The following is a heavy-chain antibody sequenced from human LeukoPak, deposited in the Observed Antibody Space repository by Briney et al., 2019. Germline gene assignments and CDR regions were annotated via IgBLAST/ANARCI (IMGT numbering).Heavy chain of an antibody. CDR1: GGTFSSYA. CDR2: IIPIFGTA. CDR3: AREWDCDTSGYYYYY. Sequence: SVKVSCKASGGTFSSYAISWVRQAPGHGLEWVGGIIPIFGTANYAQKFQRRVTITADESTRTAYMELSSLRSEDTAVYYCAREWDCDTSGYYYYYWGQGTLVTVSS. V-gene: IGHV1-69*13. J-gene: IGHJ4*02. D-gene: IGHD3-22*01.